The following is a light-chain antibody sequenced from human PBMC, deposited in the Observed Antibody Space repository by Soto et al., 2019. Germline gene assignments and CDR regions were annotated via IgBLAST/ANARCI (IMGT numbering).Light chain of an antibody. CDR1: SSDVGGYNY. J-gene: IGLJ1*01. V-gene: IGLV2-14*03. CDR2: DVS. Sequence: QSVLTQPASVSGSPGQSITISCTGTSSDVGGYNYLSWYQHHPGKAPKLMIYDVSDRPSGVSNRFSGSKSGNTASLTISGLQTEDEAAYYCSSYTSSSTRVFGTGTKLTVL. CDR3: SSYTSSSTRV.